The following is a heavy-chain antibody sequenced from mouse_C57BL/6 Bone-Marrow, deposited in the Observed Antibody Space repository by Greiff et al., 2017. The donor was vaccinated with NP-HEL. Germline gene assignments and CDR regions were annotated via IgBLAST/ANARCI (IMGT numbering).Heavy chain of an antibody. Sequence: QVQLQQSGPGLVQPSQRLSITCTVSGFSLTSYGVHWVRQSPGKGLEWLGVIWSGGSTDYNAAFISRLSISKDNSKSQVFFKMNSLQADDTAIYYCASPYDYDAGFAYWGQGTLVTVSA. CDR3: ASPYDYDAGFAY. D-gene: IGHD2-4*01. CDR2: IWSGGST. J-gene: IGHJ3*01. CDR1: GFSLTSYG. V-gene: IGHV2-2*01.